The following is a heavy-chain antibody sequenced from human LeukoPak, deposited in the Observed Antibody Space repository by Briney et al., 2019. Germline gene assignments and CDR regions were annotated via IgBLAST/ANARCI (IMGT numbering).Heavy chain of an antibody. CDR3: AKAAGSSWTHRAYYYYGMDV. CDR1: GFTFSSYG. CDR2: ISYDGSNK. Sequence: GRSLRLSCAASGFTFSSYGMHWVRQAPCKGLEWVAVISYDGSNKYYADSVKGRFTISRDNSKNTLYLQMNSLRAEDTAVYYCAKAAGSSWTHRAYYYYGMDVWGQGTTVTVSS. J-gene: IGHJ6*02. V-gene: IGHV3-30*18. D-gene: IGHD6-13*01.